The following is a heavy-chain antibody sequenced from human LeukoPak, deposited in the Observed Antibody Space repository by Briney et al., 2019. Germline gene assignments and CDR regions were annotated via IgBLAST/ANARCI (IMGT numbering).Heavy chain of an antibody. CDR2: IYYSGSI. V-gene: IGHV4-39*01. CDR3: ARQRIAATDPKLNWFDP. CDR1: GDSISSSSYY. D-gene: IGHD6-13*01. J-gene: IGHJ5*02. Sequence: SETLSLTCTVSGDSISSSSYYWGWIRQPPGRGLEWIGSIYYSGSIYYNPSLKSRVTISIDTSKNQFSLRLTSVTAADAAVYSCARQRIAATDPKLNWFDPWGQGTLVTVSS.